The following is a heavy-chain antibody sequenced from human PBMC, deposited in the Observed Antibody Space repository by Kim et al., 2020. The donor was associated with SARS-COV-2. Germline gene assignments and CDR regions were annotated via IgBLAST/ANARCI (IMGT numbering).Heavy chain of an antibody. V-gene: IGHV3-33*01. CDR1: GFTFSTYG. J-gene: IGHJ6*03. Sequence: GGYLRLSCVASGFTFSTYGMHWVRQAPGKGLEWVAVIWYDGSNKYYADSVKGRFTASRDDSKNTVYLQMSSLRAEDTAVCYCGRARGSYYYYMDVWGKGTTVTVSS. CDR3: GRARGSYYYYMDV. CDR2: IWYDGSNK. D-gene: IGHD3-16*01.